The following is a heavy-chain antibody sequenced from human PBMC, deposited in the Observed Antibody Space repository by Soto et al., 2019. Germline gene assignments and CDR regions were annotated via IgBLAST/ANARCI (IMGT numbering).Heavy chain of an antibody. CDR2: ISIIGDYV. CDR3: ARDFYYDSSGPYGMDV. V-gene: IGHV3-21*01. Sequence: PGGSLRLSCAASGFTFSRYAINWVRQAPGKGLEWVASISIIGDYVYYADSVKGRFTISRDNAKNSLYLQMNSLRDEDTAVYYCARDFYYDSSGPYGMDVWGQGTTVTVSS. CDR1: GFTFSRYA. D-gene: IGHD3-22*01. J-gene: IGHJ6*02.